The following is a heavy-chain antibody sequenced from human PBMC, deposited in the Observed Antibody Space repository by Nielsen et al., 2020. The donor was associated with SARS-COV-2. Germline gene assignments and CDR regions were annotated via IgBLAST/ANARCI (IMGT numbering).Heavy chain of an antibody. CDR1: GFTFSNNG. CDR3: ATERSGVVPGPLGLGMWYSYYYMDG. J-gene: IGHJ6*03. D-gene: IGHD2-2*01. CDR2: ISPSNGNT. Sequence: ASVKVSCKASGFTFSNNGVTWVRQAPGQGLEWMGWISPSNGNTKYAQRLQGRVTMTTDTSTGTVYMELRSLTSDDTAVYYCATERSGVVPGPLGLGMWYSYYYMDGWGKGTTVTVSS. V-gene: IGHV1-18*04.